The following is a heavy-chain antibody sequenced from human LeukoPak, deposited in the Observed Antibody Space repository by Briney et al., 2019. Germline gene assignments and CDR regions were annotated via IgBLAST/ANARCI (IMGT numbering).Heavy chain of an antibody. J-gene: IGHJ4*02. CDR3: ARSDLGGYYPPEFDY. Sequence: SETLSLTCTVSGVSISSSSYYWGWIRQPPGKGLEWIGSIYYSGSTYYNPSLKSRVTISVDTSKNQFSLKLSSVTAADTAVYYCARSDLGGYYPPEFDYWGQGTLVTVSS. V-gene: IGHV4-39*01. D-gene: IGHD3-10*01. CDR1: GVSISSSSYY. CDR2: IYYSGST.